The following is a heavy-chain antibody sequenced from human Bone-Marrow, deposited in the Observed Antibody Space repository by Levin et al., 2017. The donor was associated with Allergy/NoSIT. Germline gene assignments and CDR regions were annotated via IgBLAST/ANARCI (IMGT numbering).Heavy chain of an antibody. CDR3: ARRARNGYVFQH. J-gene: IGHJ1*01. D-gene: IGHD3-16*01. V-gene: IGHV4-31*03. Sequence: SCTLSGDSISNGGYYWSWIRQYPGRGLEWIGYSYYTGNTYYNPSLESRVTISVDPSKNPFSLNLRSATAADTAVDYCARRARNGYVFQHWGQGTPVTVSS. CDR2: SYYTGNT. CDR1: GDSISNGGYY.